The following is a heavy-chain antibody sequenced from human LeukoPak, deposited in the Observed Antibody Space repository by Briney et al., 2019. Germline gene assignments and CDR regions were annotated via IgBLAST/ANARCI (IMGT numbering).Heavy chain of an antibody. CDR1: GFTFDDYA. D-gene: IGHD3-22*01. CDR3: AKDRHYDSSGPIDY. J-gene: IGHJ4*02. Sequence: PGGSLRLSCAASGFTFDDYAMHWVRQAPGKGLEWVSGISWNSGSIGYADSVKGRFTISRDSAKNSLYLQMNSLRAEDTALYYCAKDRHYDSSGPIDYWGQGTLVTVSS. V-gene: IGHV3-9*01. CDR2: ISWNSGSI.